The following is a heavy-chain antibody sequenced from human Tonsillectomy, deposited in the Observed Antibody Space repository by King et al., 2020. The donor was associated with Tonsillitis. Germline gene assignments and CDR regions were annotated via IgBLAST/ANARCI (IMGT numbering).Heavy chain of an antibody. V-gene: IGHV4-61*02. CDR3: TRDSQSSHYFDY. J-gene: IGHJ4*02. CDR2: IHTSGST. Sequence: QLQESGPGLVKPSQTLSLTCTVSGGSISSGNYYWPWIRLPAGKGLEWIGRIHTSGSTDFNPSLKSRVTISLDTSKNQFSLGLSSVTAADTAVYYCTRDSQSSHYFDYWGQGTLVTVSS. CDR1: GGSISSGNYY. D-gene: IGHD2-21*01.